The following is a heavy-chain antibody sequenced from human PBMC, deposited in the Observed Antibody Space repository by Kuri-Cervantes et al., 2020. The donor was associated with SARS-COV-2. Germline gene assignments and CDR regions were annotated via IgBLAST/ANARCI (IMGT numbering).Heavy chain of an antibody. J-gene: IGHJ4*02. V-gene: IGHV4-30-4*08. CDR3: ARVDCSSTSCYSDY. D-gene: IGHD2-2*02. CDR1: GGSINSGQYY. CDR2: IYYSGST. Sequence: SQTLSLTCGVSGGSINSGQYYWSWIRQPPGKGLEWIGYIYYSGSTYYNPSLKSRVTISVDTSKNQFSLKLSSVTAADTAVYYCARVDCSSTSCYSDYWGQGTLVTVSS.